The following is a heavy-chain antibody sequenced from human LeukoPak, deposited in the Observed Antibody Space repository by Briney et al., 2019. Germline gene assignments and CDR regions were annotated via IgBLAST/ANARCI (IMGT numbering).Heavy chain of an antibody. CDR1: GFTFDDYA. V-gene: IGHV3-9*01. CDR2: ISWNSGSI. CDR3: ARGLLEWLLIIDY. D-gene: IGHD3-3*01. Sequence: GGSLRLSCAASGFTFDDYAMHWVRQAPGKGLEWVSSISWNSGSIGYADSVKGRFTISRDNSKNTLYLQMNSLRAEDTAVYYCARGLLEWLLIIDYWGQGTLVTVSS. J-gene: IGHJ4*02.